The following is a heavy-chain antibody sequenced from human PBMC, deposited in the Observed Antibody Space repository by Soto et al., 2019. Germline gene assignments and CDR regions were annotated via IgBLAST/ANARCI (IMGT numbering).Heavy chain of an antibody. J-gene: IGHJ4*02. Sequence: GGSLRLSCAASGLTFSSYGMHWVRQAPGRGLEWVAVISYDGSNKYYADSVKGRFTISRDNSKNTLYLQMNSLRIEDTAVYYCTKDRATHRNYWGQGTLVTVSS. D-gene: IGHD5-12*01. CDR3: TKDRATHRNY. V-gene: IGHV3-30*18. CDR1: GLTFSSYG. CDR2: ISYDGSNK.